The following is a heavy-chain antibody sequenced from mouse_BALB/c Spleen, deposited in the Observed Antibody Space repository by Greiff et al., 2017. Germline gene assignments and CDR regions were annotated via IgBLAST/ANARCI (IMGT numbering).Heavy chain of an antibody. V-gene: IGHV5-17*02. D-gene: IGHD2-14*01. CDR1: GFTFSSFG. J-gene: IGHJ4*01. CDR2: ISSGSSTI. Sequence: EVQGVESGGGLVQPGGSRKLSCAASGFTFSSFGMHWVRQAPEKGLEWVAYISSGSSTIYYADTVKGRFTISRDNPKNTLFLQMTSLRSEDTAMYYCARDRYDYAMDYWGQGTSVTVSS. CDR3: ARDRYDYAMDY.